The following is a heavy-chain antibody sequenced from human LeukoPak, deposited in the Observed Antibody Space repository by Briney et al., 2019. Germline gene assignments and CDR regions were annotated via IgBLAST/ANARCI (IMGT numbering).Heavy chain of an antibody. J-gene: IGHJ4*02. Sequence: ASVKVSCNPTGYSFTAYYIFWMRQAPGQGLECMGWINLYNGDTKYAQRLQSRVNMTRDTSISTAYMELSRLRSDDTATYYCASWAGGNEPVASFDYWGQGTLVTVSS. V-gene: IGHV1-2*02. CDR1: GYSFTAYY. CDR3: ASWAGGNEPVASFDY. D-gene: IGHD1-14*01. CDR2: INLYNGDT.